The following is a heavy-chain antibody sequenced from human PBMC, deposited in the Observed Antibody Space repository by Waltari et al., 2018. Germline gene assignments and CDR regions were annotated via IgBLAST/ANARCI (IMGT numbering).Heavy chain of an antibody. CDR1: GGTFRSYA. CDR3: ALWGSGTSSGGDY. D-gene: IGHD2-2*01. V-gene: IGHV1-69*05. Sequence: QVQLGQSGAEVKKPGSSVTVSCKASGGTFRSYAISWVRQAPGKGLEWIGGIIPSFGTASYAQKFQGRVTITTDESTSTAYMELSSLRSEDTAVYYCALWGSGTSSGGDYWGQGTLVTVSS. J-gene: IGHJ4*02. CDR2: IIPSFGTA.